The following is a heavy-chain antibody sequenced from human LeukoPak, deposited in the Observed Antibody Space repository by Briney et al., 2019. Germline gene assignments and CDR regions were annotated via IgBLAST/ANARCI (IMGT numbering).Heavy chain of an antibody. CDR2: IYSSGIN. V-gene: IGHV4-59*01. CDR3: SGVWRTRFDY. J-gene: IGHJ4*02. D-gene: IGHD1/OR15-1a*01. CDR1: VGSLSGKY. Sequence: PSETLSLTCTVSVGSLSGKYWSWIRQPPAKGLEWIGNIYSSGINTYNPSLKSRVTISIDTSKNQFSLKVTSVTAADTAVYYCSGVWRTRFDYWGQGTLVTVSS.